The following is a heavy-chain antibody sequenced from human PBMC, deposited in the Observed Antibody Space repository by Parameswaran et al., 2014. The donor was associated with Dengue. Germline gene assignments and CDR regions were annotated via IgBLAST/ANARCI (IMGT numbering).Heavy chain of an antibody. Sequence: PGKGLEWIGSIYYSGSTYYNPSLKSRVTISVDTSNNQFSLKLSSVTAADTAVYYCARRLGYCSGGSCYDYYGLDVWGQGTTVTVSS. CDR3: ARRLGYCSGGSCYDYYGLDV. V-gene: IGHV4-39*01. CDR2: IYYSGST. J-gene: IGHJ6*02. D-gene: IGHD2-15*01.